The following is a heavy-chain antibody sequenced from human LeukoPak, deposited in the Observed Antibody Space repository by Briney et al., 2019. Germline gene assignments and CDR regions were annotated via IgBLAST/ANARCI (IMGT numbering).Heavy chain of an antibody. J-gene: IGHJ6*03. Sequence: SVKVSCKASGGTFSSYAISWVRQAPGQGLEWMGRIIPIFGTANYAQKFQGRVTITTDEPTSTAYMELSSLRSEDTAVYYCARGPNSGWDYMDVWGKGTTVTVSS. CDR2: IIPIFGTA. CDR1: GGTFSSYA. D-gene: IGHD6-19*01. V-gene: IGHV1-69*05. CDR3: ARGPNSGWDYMDV.